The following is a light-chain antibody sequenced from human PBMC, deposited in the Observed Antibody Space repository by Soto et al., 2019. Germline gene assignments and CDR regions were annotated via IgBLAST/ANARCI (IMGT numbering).Light chain of an antibody. CDR2: EVS. Sequence: QSALTQPASVSGSPGQSITISCTGTSSDVGAYNYVSWYQQHPGKAPKLMIYEVSNRPSGVSYRFSGSKSDNTASLTISGLQTDDEADYYCSSYTSSRTLVFGTGTKVTVL. CDR3: SSYTSSRTLV. J-gene: IGLJ1*01. CDR1: SSDVGAYNY. V-gene: IGLV2-14*01.